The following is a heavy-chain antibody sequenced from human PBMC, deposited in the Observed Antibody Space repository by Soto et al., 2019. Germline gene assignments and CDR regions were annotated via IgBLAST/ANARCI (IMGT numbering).Heavy chain of an antibody. J-gene: IGHJ4*02. CDR2: IYYSGST. Sequence: SETLSLTCTVSGGSISSYYWSWIRQPPGKGLEWIGYIYYSGSTNYNPSLKSRVTISVDTSKNQFSLKLSSVTAADTAVYYCARGGYYDYIWGSYRPIDYWGQGTLVTVSS. CDR1: GGSISSYY. V-gene: IGHV4-59*12. CDR3: ARGGYYDYIWGSYRPIDY. D-gene: IGHD3-16*02.